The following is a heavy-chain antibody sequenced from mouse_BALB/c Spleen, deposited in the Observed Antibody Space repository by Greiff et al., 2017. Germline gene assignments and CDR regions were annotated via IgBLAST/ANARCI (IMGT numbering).Heavy chain of an antibody. D-gene: IGHD2-4*01. CDR2: IDPSDSYT. V-gene: IGHV1-69*02. CDR3: AKLRHGYFDY. J-gene: IGHJ2*01. Sequence: QVQLKQPGAELVKPGASVKLSCKASGYTFTSYWMHWVKQRPGQGLEWIGEIDPSDSYTNYNQKFKGKATLTVDKSSSTAYMQLSSLTSEDSAVYYCAKLRHGYFDYWGQGTTLTVSS. CDR1: GYTFTSYW.